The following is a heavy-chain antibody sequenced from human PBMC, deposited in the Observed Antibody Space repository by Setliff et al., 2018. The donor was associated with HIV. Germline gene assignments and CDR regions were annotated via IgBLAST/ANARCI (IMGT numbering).Heavy chain of an antibody. D-gene: IGHD1-26*01. Sequence: SVKVSCKASGYIFTYRYLHWVRQAPGQALEWMGWITPYNGNTNYAQKFRGRVTMTADMSTNTAYMELSSLRSEDTAVYYCARDHMSVGAWVGATSRGLFQHWGQGTPVTVSS. CDR2: ITPYNGNT. CDR3: ARDHMSVGAWVGATSRGLFQH. CDR1: GYIFTYRY. J-gene: IGHJ1*01. V-gene: IGHV1-45*01.